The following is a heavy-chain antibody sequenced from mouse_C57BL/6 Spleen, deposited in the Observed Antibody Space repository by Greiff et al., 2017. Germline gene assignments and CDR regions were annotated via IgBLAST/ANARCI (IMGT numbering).Heavy chain of an antibody. CDR3: TRDGGGGYYGNYSAMDY. D-gene: IGHD2-1*01. CDR1: GFTFSSYA. V-gene: IGHV5-9-1*02. J-gene: IGHJ4*01. CDR2: ISSGGDYI. Sequence: EVKLVESGEGLVKPGGSLKLSCAASGFTFSSYAMSWVRQTPEKRLEWVAYISSGGDYIYYADTVKGRFTISRDNARNTLYLQMSSLKSEDTAMYYCTRDGGGGYYGNYSAMDYWGQGTSVTVSS.